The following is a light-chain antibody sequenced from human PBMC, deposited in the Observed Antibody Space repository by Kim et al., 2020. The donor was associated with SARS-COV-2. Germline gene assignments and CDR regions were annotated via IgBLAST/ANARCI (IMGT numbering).Light chain of an antibody. CDR2: GKN. CDR3: NSRDSNDNVV. CDR1: SLRSYY. V-gene: IGLV3-19*01. J-gene: IGLJ2*01. Sequence: VALGQTVRITFQGDSLRSYYATWYQQKPGQAPMLVIYGKNNRPSGIPDRFSGSSSGNTASLTITRTQARDEADYYCNSRDSNDNVVFGGGTQLTVL.